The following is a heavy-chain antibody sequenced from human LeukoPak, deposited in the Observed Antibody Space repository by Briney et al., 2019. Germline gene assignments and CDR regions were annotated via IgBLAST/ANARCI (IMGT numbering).Heavy chain of an antibody. Sequence: PSETLSLICAVYGGSFSGYYWNWIRQPPGKGLGWNGEINHTGSTNYNPSLKSRVTISLDTSKNQFSLNLKSVTDADTAVYFCGSVPTPPYYYFYMDVWGKGTTVTVSS. J-gene: IGHJ6*03. CDR2: INHTGST. CDR1: GGSFSGYY. V-gene: IGHV4-34*01. CDR3: GSVPTPPYYYFYMDV. D-gene: IGHD2-15*01.